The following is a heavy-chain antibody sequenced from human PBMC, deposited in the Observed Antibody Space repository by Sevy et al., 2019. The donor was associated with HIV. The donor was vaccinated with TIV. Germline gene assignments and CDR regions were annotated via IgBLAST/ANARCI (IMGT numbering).Heavy chain of an antibody. CDR3: ARGISMVQVD. CDR2: ISSSSSYI. D-gene: IGHD3-10*01. Sequence: GGSLRLSCAASGFTFSSYSMNWVRQAPGKGLEWVSSISSSSSYIYYAHSVKGRFTISRDNAKNSLYLQMNSLRAEDTAVYYCARGISMVQVDWGQGTLVTVSS. J-gene: IGHJ4*02. V-gene: IGHV3-21*01. CDR1: GFTFSSYS.